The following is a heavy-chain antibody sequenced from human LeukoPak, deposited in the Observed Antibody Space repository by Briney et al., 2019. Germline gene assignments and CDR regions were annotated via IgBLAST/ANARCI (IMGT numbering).Heavy chain of an antibody. V-gene: IGHV1-24*01. CDR1: GYTLTEFS. D-gene: IGHD6-19*01. CDR3: ATEGHPYSSGWYYFDY. J-gene: IGHJ4*02. Sequence: ASVKVSCKVSGYTLTEFSMHWVRQAPGKGLEWMGGFDPEDGETIYAQKFQGRVTMTEDTSTDTAYMELSSLRSEDTAVYYCATEGHPYSSGWYYFDYWGQGTLVTVSS. CDR2: FDPEDGET.